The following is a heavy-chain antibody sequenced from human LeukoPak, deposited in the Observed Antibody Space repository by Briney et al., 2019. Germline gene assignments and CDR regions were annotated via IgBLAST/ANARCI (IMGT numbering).Heavy chain of an antibody. D-gene: IGHD6-13*01. CDR2: ISAYNGNT. CDR1: GYTFTSYG. CDR3: ARDSDSSSPTGRPYYYGMDV. V-gene: IGHV1-18*01. J-gene: IGHJ6*02. Sequence: ASVNVSCKASGYTFTSYGISWVRQAPGQGLEWMGWISAYNGNTNYAQKLQGRVTMTTDTSTSTAYMELRSLRSDDTAVYYCARDSDSSSPTGRPYYYGMDVWGQGTTVTVSS.